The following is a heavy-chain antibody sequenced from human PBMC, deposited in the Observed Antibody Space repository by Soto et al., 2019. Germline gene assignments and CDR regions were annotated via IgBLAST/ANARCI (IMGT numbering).Heavy chain of an antibody. CDR1: GYTFTSYG. CDR3: ASDFRQTGPYYFDY. CDR2: ISAYNGNT. V-gene: IGHV1-18*01. Sequence: QVQLVQSGAEVKKPGATVKVSCKASGYTFTSYGISWVRQAPGQGLEWMGWISAYNGNTNYAQKLQGRATMTTDTSTSTAYMELRSLRSDDTAVYYCASDFRQTGPYYFDYWGQGTLVTVSS. J-gene: IGHJ4*02.